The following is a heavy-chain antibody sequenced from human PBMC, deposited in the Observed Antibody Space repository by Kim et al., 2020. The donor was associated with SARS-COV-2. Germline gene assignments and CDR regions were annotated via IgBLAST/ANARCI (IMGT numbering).Heavy chain of an antibody. CDR1: GGSISSSSYY. D-gene: IGHD3-22*01. CDR3: ARSLSYYDSSASNWFDP. CDR2: IHYSGST. V-gene: IGHV4-39*01. Sequence: SETLSLTCTVSGGSISSSSYYWGWIRQPPGKGLEWIGSIHYSGSTYYNPSLKSRVTISEDTSKNQFSLKLSSLTAADTAVYYCARSLSYYDSSASNWFDPWGQGTLVTVSS. J-gene: IGHJ5*02.